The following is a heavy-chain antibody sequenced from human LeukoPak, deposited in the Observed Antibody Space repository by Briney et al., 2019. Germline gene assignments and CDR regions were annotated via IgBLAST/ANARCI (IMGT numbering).Heavy chain of an antibody. V-gene: IGHV4-4*02. Sequence: PSETLSLTCAVSGGSLMTTNWWSWFRQPPGKGREWIGEVHLYGATNYNPSLESRVSMSIDKSKNQLSLKLTSVTAADTATYFCTRESGAFSPFGFWGQGTLVTVSS. CDR3: TRESGAFSPFGF. D-gene: IGHD1-26*01. CDR2: VHLYGAT. CDR1: GGSLMTTNW. J-gene: IGHJ4*02.